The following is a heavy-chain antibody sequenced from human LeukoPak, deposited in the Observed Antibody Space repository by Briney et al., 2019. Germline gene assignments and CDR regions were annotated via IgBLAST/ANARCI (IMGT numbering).Heavy chain of an antibody. Sequence: VNVSCKASGYTLTSYGTIWVRQAHGQGLEWMGWISAYNGNTNYAQKLQGRVTMTTDTSTSTAYMELRSPRSDDTAVYYCARVSPTTMIVVVITSPPDYWGQGTLVTVSS. CDR2: ISAYNGNT. V-gene: IGHV1-18*01. CDR3: ARVSPTTMIVVVITSPPDY. J-gene: IGHJ4*02. D-gene: IGHD3-22*01. CDR1: GYTLTSYG.